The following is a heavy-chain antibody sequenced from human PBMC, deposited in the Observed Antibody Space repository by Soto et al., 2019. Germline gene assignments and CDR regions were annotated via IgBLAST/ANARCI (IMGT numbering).Heavy chain of an antibody. CDR2: IYYSGST. Sequence: SETLSLTCTVSGGSISSSSYYWGWIRQPPGKGLEWIGSIYYSGSTYYNPSLKSRVTISVDTSKNQFSLKLSSVTAADTAVYYCASVDTAMAKAYYFDYWGQGTPVTVSS. J-gene: IGHJ4*02. CDR1: GGSISSSSYY. D-gene: IGHD5-18*01. CDR3: ASVDTAMAKAYYFDY. V-gene: IGHV4-39*01.